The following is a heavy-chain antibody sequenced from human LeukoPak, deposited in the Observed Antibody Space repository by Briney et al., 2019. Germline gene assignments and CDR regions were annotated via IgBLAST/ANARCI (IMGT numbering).Heavy chain of an antibody. D-gene: IGHD6-13*01. CDR2: IHTIGST. CDR1: GGSINNYY. Sequence: SGTLSLTCTVSGGSINNYYWSWIRQPAGKGLEWTGRIHTIGSTKYSPSLKSRVTMSVDTSKNQVFLKLNSVTAADTAVYYCARDLGSSWFQPLDYWGQGILVIVSS. J-gene: IGHJ4*02. CDR3: ARDLGSSWFQPLDY. V-gene: IGHV4-4*07.